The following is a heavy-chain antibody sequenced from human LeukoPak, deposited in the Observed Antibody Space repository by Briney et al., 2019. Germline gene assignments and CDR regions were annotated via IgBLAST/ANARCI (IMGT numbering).Heavy chain of an antibody. J-gene: IGHJ4*02. CDR1: GFTFSNAW. Sequence: PGGSLRLSCAASGFTFSNAWMSWVRQAPGKGLEWVSAISGSGGSTYYADSVKGRFTISRDNSKNTLYLQMNSLRAEDTAVYYCAKARKNYYYDSSGYYRPYWGQGTLVTVSS. CDR3: AKARKNYYYDSSGYYRPY. D-gene: IGHD3-22*01. V-gene: IGHV3-23*01. CDR2: ISGSGGST.